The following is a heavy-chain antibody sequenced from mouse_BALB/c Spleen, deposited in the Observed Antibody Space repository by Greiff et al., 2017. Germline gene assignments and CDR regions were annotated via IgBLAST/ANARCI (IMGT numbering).Heavy chain of an antibody. CDR1: GYTFTSYW. D-gene: IGHD2-1*01. Sequence: LQQPGSELVRPGASVKLSCKASGYTFTSYWMHWVKQRHGQGLEWIGNIYPGSGSTNYDEKFKSKGTLTVDTSSSTAYMHLSSLTSEDSAVYYCTRWGGNYDYWGQGTTLTVSS. CDR3: TRWGGNYDY. J-gene: IGHJ2*01. CDR2: IYPGSGST. V-gene: IGHV1S22*01.